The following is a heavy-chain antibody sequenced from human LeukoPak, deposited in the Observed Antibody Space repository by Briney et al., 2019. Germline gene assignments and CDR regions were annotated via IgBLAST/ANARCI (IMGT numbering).Heavy chain of an antibody. J-gene: IGHJ1*01. CDR1: GFTFSSYW. V-gene: IGHV3-74*01. CDR2: INTDGTST. CDR3: AKASSSWLDEYFQH. D-gene: IGHD6-13*01. Sequence: PGGSLRLSCAASGFTFSSYWMHWVCQAPGKGLVWVSRINTDGTSTNYADSVKGRFTISRDNAKNSLYLQMNSLRAEDTALYYCAKASSSWLDEYFQHWGQGTLVTVSS.